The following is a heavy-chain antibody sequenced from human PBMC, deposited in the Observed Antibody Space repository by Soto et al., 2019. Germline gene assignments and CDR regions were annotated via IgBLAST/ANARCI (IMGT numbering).Heavy chain of an antibody. CDR3: VKDALTTVAYYFDY. D-gene: IGHD4-17*01. V-gene: IGHV3-9*01. J-gene: IGHJ4*02. CDR1: GFRFDDYG. Sequence: GGSLRLSCEVSGFRFDDYGMHWVRQAPGKGLEWIAGISRDSRSISYGASMKGRFTISRDNAKNSLYLQLNSLRADDTAFYYCVKDALTTVAYYFDYWGQVALVTVSS. CDR2: ISRDSRSI.